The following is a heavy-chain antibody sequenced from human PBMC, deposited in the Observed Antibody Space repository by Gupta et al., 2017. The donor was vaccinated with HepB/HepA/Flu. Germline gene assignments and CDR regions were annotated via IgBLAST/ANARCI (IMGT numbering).Heavy chain of an antibody. J-gene: IGHJ4*02. CDR2: ISNSGSTI. D-gene: IGHD4-23*01. CDR1: GLTFSDCY. V-gene: IGHV3-11*01. CDR3: ARARGLGPGGYFDY. Sequence: QVQLVESGGGLVKPGGSLRLSCAASGLTFSDCYMTWIRQAPGKGLEWVSYISNSGSTIYYADSGKGRFTISRDNAKTSLYLQMNSLRAEDTAVYYCARARGLGPGGYFDYWGQGTLVTVSS.